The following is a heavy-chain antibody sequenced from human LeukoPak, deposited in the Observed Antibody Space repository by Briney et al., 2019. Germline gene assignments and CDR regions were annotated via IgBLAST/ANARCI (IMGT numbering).Heavy chain of an antibody. CDR1: GYTFTSYY. J-gene: IGHJ4*02. D-gene: IGHD6-13*01. Sequence: ASVKVSCKASGYTFTSYYMHWVRQAPGQGLEWMGLINPTGGSTGYAQKFQGRVTITRDTSASTAYMELSSLRSEDMAVYYCARVVSSSWYSYFDYWGQGTLVTVSS. V-gene: IGHV1-46*01. CDR2: INPTGGST. CDR3: ARVVSSSWYSYFDY.